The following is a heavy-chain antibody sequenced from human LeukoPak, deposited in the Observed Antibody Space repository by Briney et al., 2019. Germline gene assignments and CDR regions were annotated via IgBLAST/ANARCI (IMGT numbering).Heavy chain of an antibody. CDR2: INPTVGST. V-gene: IGHV1-46*01. Sequence: ASVKVSCKAFGYSLTNYYVHCVRQAPGQGLEWMGAINPTVGSTSYAQKFQGRITVTRDTYTNTVYMDLSSLRSEDTATYYCARGAPTTRIGAGRFDYWGQGSLLTVAS. CDR3: ARGAPTTRIGAGRFDY. CDR1: GYSLTNYY. D-gene: IGHD5-12*01. J-gene: IGHJ4*02.